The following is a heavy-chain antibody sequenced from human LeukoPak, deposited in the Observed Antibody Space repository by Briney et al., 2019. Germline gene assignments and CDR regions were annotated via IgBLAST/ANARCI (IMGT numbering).Heavy chain of an antibody. CDR1: GFTFSSKW. V-gene: IGHV3-74*03. D-gene: IGHD3-22*01. CDR3: ARGPHYYDSSGYRPDFDY. J-gene: IGHJ4*02. Sequence: GGSLRLSCAASGFTFSSKWMHWVSQAPGKGLGWVSRINGDVSNTTSADSVKGRSPISRDNSKNTLYLQMNSLRAEDTAVYYCARGPHYYDSSGYRPDFDYWGQGTLVTVSS. CDR2: INGDVSNT.